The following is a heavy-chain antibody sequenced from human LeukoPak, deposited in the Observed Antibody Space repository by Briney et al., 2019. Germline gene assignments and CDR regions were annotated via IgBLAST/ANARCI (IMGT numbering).Heavy chain of an antibody. J-gene: IGHJ5*02. Sequence: GASVKVSCKASGYTFTGYYIHWVRQAPGQGLEWMGWINPNSGGINYAKKFQGGVTMTRDTSNSTAYMELSRLRSDDTAVYYCARDGTLLSIWYQLPPFDPWGQGTLVTVSS. V-gene: IGHV1-2*02. CDR1: GYTFTGYY. CDR2: INPNSGGI. CDR3: ARDGTLLSIWYQLPPFDP. D-gene: IGHD2-2*01.